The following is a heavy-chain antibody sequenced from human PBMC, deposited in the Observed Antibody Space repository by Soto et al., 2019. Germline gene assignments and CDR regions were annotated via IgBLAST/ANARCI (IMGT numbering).Heavy chain of an antibody. Sequence: ASVKVSCKASGYSFTNNDVTWVRQATGQGLEWMGWMNPGSGDTGYAQKFQGRVTMTRDISIATAYMELSSLRSDDTAIYYCARIATFGSLNWFDPWGQGTLVTVSS. V-gene: IGHV1-8*01. CDR2: MNPGSGDT. CDR1: GYSFTNND. CDR3: ARIATFGSLNWFDP. J-gene: IGHJ5*02. D-gene: IGHD3-16*01.